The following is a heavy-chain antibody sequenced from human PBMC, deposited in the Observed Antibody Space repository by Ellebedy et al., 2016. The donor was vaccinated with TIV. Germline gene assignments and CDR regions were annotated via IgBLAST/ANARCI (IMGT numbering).Heavy chain of an antibody. J-gene: IGHJ4*02. Sequence: PGGSLRLSCAASGFTFSSYAMSWVHQAPGKGPEWVSGITASGDRSFYADSVRGRFTLSRDNSKNTLSLPMYNLRAEDTGVYYCAKEAAPTGIPYFDYWGQGSQVTVSP. CDR2: ITASGDRS. CDR1: GFTFSSYA. CDR3: AKEAAPTGIPYFDY. D-gene: IGHD1-14*01. V-gene: IGHV3-23*01.